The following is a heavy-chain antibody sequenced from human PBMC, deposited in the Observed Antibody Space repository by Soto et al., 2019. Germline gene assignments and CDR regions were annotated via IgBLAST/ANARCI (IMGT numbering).Heavy chain of an antibody. D-gene: IGHD4-17*01. CDR1: GGFISGYX. CDR3: AIYRVGYGGQGY. V-gene: IGHV4-59*01. Sequence: QLQESGPGLVKPSETLSLTCSVSGGFISGYXXXWIRQPPGKGLEWIGQVSYSGSANYNPSLQSRVTISADTXXNQXXLXLNSVTHADTAVYYCAIYRVGYGGQGYWGQGTLVTVSS. J-gene: IGHJ4*02. CDR2: VSYSGSA.